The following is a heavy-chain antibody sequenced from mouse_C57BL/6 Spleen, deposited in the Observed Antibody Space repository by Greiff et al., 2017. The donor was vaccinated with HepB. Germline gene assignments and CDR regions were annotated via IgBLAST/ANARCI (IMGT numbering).Heavy chain of an antibody. CDR3: TTCDYGSSWYFDV. CDR2: IDPENGDT. Sequence: EVQLQQSGAELVRPGASVKLSCTASGFNIKDDYMYWVKQRPEQGLEWIGWIDPENGDTEYASKFQGKATITADTSTNTAYLQLSSLTSEDTAVYYCTTCDYGSSWYFDVWGTGTTVTVSS. V-gene: IGHV14-4*01. J-gene: IGHJ1*03. CDR1: GFNIKDDY. D-gene: IGHD1-1*01.